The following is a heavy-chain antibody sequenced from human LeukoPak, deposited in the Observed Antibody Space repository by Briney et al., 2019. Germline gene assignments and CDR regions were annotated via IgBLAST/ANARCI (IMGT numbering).Heavy chain of an antibody. CDR1: GDSISSGGYS. Sequence: RSSETLSLTCAASGDSISSGGYSWSWIRQAPGKGLEWIAYIHDSGSTYNNPSLKTRLSISIDTSKNQFSLRLNSVTAADTALYYCARVVAAAGNNWFDPWGQGTLVTVSS. J-gene: IGHJ5*02. D-gene: IGHD6-13*01. V-gene: IGHV4-30-4*07. CDR3: ARVVAAAGNNWFDP. CDR2: IHDSGST.